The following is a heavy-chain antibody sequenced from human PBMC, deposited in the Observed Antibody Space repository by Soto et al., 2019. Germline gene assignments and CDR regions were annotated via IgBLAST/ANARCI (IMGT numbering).Heavy chain of an antibody. CDR3: ARXXXGXWXXXXXXYGMDV. J-gene: IGHJ6*02. CDR2: ISYDGSNK. D-gene: IGHD1-26*01. CDR1: GYTFTSYG. Sequence: QVQLVQSGAEVKKPGASVKVSCKASGYTFTSYGISWVRQAPGQGLEWVAVISYDGSNKYYADSVKGRFTISRDNSKNTLYLQMNSLRAEDTAVYYCARXXXGXWXXXXXXYGMDVWGQGTTVTVSS. V-gene: IGHV3-30*16.